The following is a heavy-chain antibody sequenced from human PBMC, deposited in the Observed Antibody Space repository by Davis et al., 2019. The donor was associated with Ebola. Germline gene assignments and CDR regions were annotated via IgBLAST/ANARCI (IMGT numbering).Heavy chain of an antibody. CDR1: GGTFSSYA. D-gene: IGHD3-16*01. V-gene: IGHV1-69*13. Sequence: SVKVSCKASGGTFSSYAISWVRQAPGQGLEWMGGIIPIFGTANYAQKFQGRVTITADESTSTAYMELSSLRSEDTAVYSCARGAGKGLGGYNWFDPWGQGTLVTVSS. CDR2: IIPIFGTA. CDR3: ARGAGKGLGGYNWFDP. J-gene: IGHJ5*02.